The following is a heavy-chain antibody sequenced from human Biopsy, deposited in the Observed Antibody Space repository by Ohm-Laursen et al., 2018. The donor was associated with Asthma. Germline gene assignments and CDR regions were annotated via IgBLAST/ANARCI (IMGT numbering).Heavy chain of an antibody. CDR2: IYYSGCT. Sequence: TLSLTCTVSYASITSGGYYWTWIRQHPGKGLEWIGFIYYSGCTYYNPSLKSRVSISIDTSKNQFSLKLSSVTAADTAVYYCARAQDYYDSRGYYRSFDYWGQGTLVTVSS. D-gene: IGHD3-22*01. CDR3: ARAQDYYDSRGYYRSFDY. J-gene: IGHJ4*02. V-gene: IGHV4-31*03. CDR1: YASITSGGYY.